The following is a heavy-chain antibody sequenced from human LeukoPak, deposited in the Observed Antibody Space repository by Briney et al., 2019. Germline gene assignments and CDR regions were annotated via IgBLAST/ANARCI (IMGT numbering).Heavy chain of an antibody. D-gene: IGHD5-18*01. J-gene: IGHJ6*03. CDR2: INPNSGGT. Sequence: ASVKVSCKASGYTFTGYYMHWVRQAPGQGLEWMGWINPNSGGTNYAQKFQGRVTMTRDTSISTAYMELSRLRSEDTAVYYCARGGGYSYGYGWHYYYYMDVWGKGTTVTVSS. CDR3: ARGGGYSYGYGWHYYYYMDV. V-gene: IGHV1-2*02. CDR1: GYTFTGYY.